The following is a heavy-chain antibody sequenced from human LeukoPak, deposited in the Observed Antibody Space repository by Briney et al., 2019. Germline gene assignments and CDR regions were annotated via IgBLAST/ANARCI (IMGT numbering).Heavy chain of an antibody. J-gene: IGHJ4*02. CDR3: ARERVRGSGVIDY. V-gene: IGHV4-59*01. CDR2: TYYSGST. CDR1: GGSISSYY. D-gene: IGHD3-10*01. Sequence: PETLSLTCTVSGGSISSYYWSWIRQPPGKGLEWIGYTYYSGSTNYNHSLKRRVTISVDTSENQFYLKLSSDTAADTAVYYCARERVRGSGVIDYWGQGTLVTVSS.